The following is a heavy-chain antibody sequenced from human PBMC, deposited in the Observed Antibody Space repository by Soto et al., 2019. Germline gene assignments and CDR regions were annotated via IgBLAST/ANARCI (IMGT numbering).Heavy chain of an antibody. CDR2: ISGSGTGK. D-gene: IGHD1-26*01. Sequence: EVQLVESGGGLVQPGGSLRLSCEASGLTFSSYALSWVRLRPGRGLEWVAWISGSGTGKNCADSVKGRFTISRDNSKSTLYMHMNSLTVEDTAVYYCAKERTGSNHYYGMDVWGKGTTVTVSS. V-gene: IGHV3-23*04. J-gene: IGHJ6*04. CDR3: AKERTGSNHYYGMDV. CDR1: GLTFSSYA.